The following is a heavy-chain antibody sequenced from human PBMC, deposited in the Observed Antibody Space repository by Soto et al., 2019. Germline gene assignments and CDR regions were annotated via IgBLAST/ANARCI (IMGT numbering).Heavy chain of an antibody. CDR1: VYSFTSYG. D-gene: IGHD1-1*01. V-gene: IGHV1-18*04. CDR2: ISAYNGNT. CDR3: ARDGVVNWNDVDDH. J-gene: IGHJ5*02. Sequence: XSVKVSCKASVYSFTSYGISWVRQAPGQGLEWMGWISAYNGNTNYAQKLRGRVTMTTDTSTSTAYMELRSLRSDDTAVYYCARDGVVNWNDVDDHWGQGTLVTVSS.